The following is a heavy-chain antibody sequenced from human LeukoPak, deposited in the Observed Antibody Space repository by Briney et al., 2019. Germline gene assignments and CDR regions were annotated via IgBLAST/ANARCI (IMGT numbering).Heavy chain of an antibody. D-gene: IGHD3-10*01. V-gene: IGHV1-46*01. CDR1: GYTFTSYY. CDR3: ARDLGGSGRQTVYYMDV. CDR2: INPSGGST. J-gene: IGHJ6*03. Sequence: ASVKVSRKASGYTFTSYYMHWVRQAPGQGLEWMGIINPSGGSTSYAQKFQGRVTMTRDMSTSTVYMELSSLRSEDTAVYYCARDLGGSGRQTVYYMDVWGKGTTVTVSS.